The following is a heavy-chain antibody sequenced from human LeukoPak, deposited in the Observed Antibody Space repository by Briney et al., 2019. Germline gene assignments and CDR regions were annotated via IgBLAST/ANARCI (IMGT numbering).Heavy chain of an antibody. CDR3: ARANRVVRGVIITTFDY. J-gene: IGHJ4*02. CDR2: IYYTGST. D-gene: IGHD3-10*01. Sequence: SETLSLTCTVSGGSIASSSYYWVWIRQPPGKGLEWIGSIYYTGSTYYNPSLESRVTISVDTSNNQFSLNLASVTAADTAVYYCARANRVVRGVIITTFDYWGQGTLVTVSS. V-gene: IGHV4-39*07. CDR1: GGSIASSSYY.